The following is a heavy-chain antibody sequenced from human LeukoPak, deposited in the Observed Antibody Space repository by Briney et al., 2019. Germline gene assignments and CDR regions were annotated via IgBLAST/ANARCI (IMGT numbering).Heavy chain of an antibody. CDR3: ARGDCSRASCYSVDY. CDR1: GGSISSIRYY. V-gene: IGHV4-39*01. D-gene: IGHD2-2*02. Sequence: SETLSLTCTVSGGSISSIRYYWGWLRQPPGKGLEWIGSIYYSGGTYYNPSPKSRVTISVATSKNQFSLKLSSVTAADTAVYYCARGDCSRASCYSVDYWGQGTLVTVSS. J-gene: IGHJ4*02. CDR2: IYYSGGT.